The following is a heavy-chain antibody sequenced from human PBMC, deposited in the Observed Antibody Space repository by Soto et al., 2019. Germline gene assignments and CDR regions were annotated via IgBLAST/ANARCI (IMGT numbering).Heavy chain of an antibody. V-gene: IGHV3-48*01. CDR2: ISSSGITI. J-gene: IGHJ4*02. D-gene: IGHD6-13*01. Sequence: PGGSLRLSCTASGFTFSSYSMNWVRQAPGKGLEWVSYISSSGITIYYADSVKGRFTIPRDNPKNSLYLQMNSLRGEDTAVYYCARDLSREQQLYHFDYWGQGTLVTVSS. CDR3: ARDLSREQQLYHFDY. CDR1: GFTFSSYS.